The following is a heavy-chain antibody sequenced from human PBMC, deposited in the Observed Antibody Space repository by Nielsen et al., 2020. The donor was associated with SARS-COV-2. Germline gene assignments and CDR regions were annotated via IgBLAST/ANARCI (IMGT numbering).Heavy chain of an antibody. CDR2: INSDGSST. Sequence: WVRQAPGKGLVWVSRINSDGSSTSYADSVKGRFTISRDNSKNTLYLQMNSLRAEDTAVYYCAREEQWLSANYYYGMDVWGQGTTVTVSS. J-gene: IGHJ6*02. D-gene: IGHD6-19*01. CDR3: AREEQWLSANYYYGMDV. V-gene: IGHV3-74*01.